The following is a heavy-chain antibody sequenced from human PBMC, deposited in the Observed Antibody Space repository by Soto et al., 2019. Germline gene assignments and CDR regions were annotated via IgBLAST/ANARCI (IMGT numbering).Heavy chain of an antibody. Sequence: SETLSLTCTVSGGSISSYYWSWIRQPPGKGLEWIGYIYYSGSTNYNPSLKSRVTISVDTSKNQFSLKLSSVTAADTAVYYCARHRLVREKFGYYYMDVWGKGTTVTVSS. CDR1: GGSISSYY. J-gene: IGHJ6*03. D-gene: IGHD3-10*01. V-gene: IGHV4-59*08. CDR3: ARHRLVREKFGYYYMDV. CDR2: IYYSGST.